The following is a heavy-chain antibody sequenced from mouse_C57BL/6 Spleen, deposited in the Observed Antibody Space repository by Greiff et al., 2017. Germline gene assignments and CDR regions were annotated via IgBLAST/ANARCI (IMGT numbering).Heavy chain of an antibody. J-gene: IGHJ3*01. CDR1: GYSITSGYY. Sequence: VQLQQSGPGLVKPSQSLSLSCSVTGYSITSGYYWYWIRRFPGNNLEWMGYISYDGSNNYNPSLKNRISITLDTSKNQFFLKLNSVTTEDTATYYCARDGGAWFAYWGQGTLVTVSA. V-gene: IGHV3-6*01. CDR2: ISYDGSN. CDR3: ARDGGAWFAY.